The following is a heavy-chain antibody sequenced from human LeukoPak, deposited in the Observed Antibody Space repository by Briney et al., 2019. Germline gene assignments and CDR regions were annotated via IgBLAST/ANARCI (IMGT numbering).Heavy chain of an antibody. V-gene: IGHV3-15*01. Sequence: PGGSLRLSCAASTFILNEAWMSWVRQAPGKGLEWVGRVRRNADGETTEYAAPVQSRFTISRDDSANRLYLQMSGLKTDDTAVYYCAADTPVPLAQIDSWGRGTLVTVSS. CDR3: AADTPVPLAQIDS. J-gene: IGHJ4*02. CDR2: VRRNADGETT. CDR1: TFILNEAW. D-gene: IGHD2-2*01.